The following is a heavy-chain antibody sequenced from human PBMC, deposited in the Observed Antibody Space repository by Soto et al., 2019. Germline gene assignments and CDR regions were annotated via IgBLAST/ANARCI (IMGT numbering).Heavy chain of an antibody. D-gene: IGHD3-3*01. Sequence: SETLSLTCAVYGGSVNGYYWNWIRQPPGKGLEWIGEINHTGGTHYNPSLKGRVTMSVDTSKNQFSLRLSSVTAADTAIYFCATGISVFGLLIPPFDHWGQGTQVTVSS. CDR1: GGSVNGYY. J-gene: IGHJ5*02. V-gene: IGHV4-34*01. CDR2: INHTGGT. CDR3: ATGISVFGLLIPPFDH.